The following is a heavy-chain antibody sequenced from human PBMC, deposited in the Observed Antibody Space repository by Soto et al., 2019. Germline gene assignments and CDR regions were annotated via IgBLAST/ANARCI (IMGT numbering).Heavy chain of an antibody. J-gene: IGHJ4*02. CDR3: ARDKSATIPRYYFDY. V-gene: IGHV1-2*04. CDR2: INPNSGGT. Sequence: QVQLVQSGAEVKKPGASVKVSCKASGYTFTGYYMHWVRQAPGQGLEWMGWINPNSGGTNYAQKFQGCVTMTRDTSISTAYMELSRLRSDDTAVYYCARDKSATIPRYYFDYWGQGTLVTVSS. D-gene: IGHD3-10*01. CDR1: GYTFTGYY.